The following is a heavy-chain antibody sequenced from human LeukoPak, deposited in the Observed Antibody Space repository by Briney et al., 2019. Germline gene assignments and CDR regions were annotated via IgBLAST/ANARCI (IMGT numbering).Heavy chain of an antibody. CDR2: IIPIFGTA. D-gene: IGHD3-3*01. Sequence: SVKVSCKASGGTFSSYAISWVRQAPGQGLEWMGGIIPIFGTANYAQKFQGRVTITADESTSTAYMELSSLRSEDTAVYYCARDGFGVVNNYYYGMDVWGQGTTVTVSS. V-gene: IGHV1-69*01. CDR1: GGTFSSYA. CDR3: ARDGFGVVNNYYYGMDV. J-gene: IGHJ6*02.